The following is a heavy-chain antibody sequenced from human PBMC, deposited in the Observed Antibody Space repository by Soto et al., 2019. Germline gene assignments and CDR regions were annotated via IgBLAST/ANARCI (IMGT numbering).Heavy chain of an antibody. CDR3: ARSPTSTIVGAGYFDF. V-gene: IGHV5-51*01. D-gene: IGHD3-22*01. J-gene: IGHJ4*01. CDR2: IYPGDSNI. Sequence: PGESLKISCKGVGYKFTSYWIAWVRQMPGQGLEYMGVIYPGDSNIRYSPSFQGQATFSVDKSISTAYLQWSGLKASDTAMYYCARSPTSTIVGAGYFDFWGHGTLVTVSS. CDR1: GYKFTSYW.